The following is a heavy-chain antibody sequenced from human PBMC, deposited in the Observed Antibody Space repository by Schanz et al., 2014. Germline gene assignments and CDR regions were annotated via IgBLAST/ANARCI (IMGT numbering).Heavy chain of an antibody. V-gene: IGHV3-23*01. D-gene: IGHD3-10*01. CDR3: VSSGSYSSYAF. Sequence: EVHLLESGGGLVQPGGSLKLSCAASGLIFSNYVMSWVRQAPGKGLEWVSTIGTSGGTNYAESVKGRFTISRDNAKNSLYLQMNSLRAEDTAVYHCVSSGSYSSYAFWGQGTLVTVSS. CDR1: GLIFSNYV. J-gene: IGHJ4*02. CDR2: IGTSGGT.